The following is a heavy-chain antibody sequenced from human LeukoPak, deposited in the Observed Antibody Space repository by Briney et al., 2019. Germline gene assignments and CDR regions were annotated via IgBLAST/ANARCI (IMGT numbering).Heavy chain of an antibody. V-gene: IGHV3-23*01. D-gene: IGHD6-13*01. Sequence: PGGSLRLSCAASGFTFSTYVMSWVRQAPGKGLEWVASVSGSGTNTFCVDSVKGRFTISRDNSKNTLYLRMNSLRAEGTAVYYCAKGRSDSWYQFDYWGQGTLVAVSS. J-gene: IGHJ4*02. CDR1: GFTFSTYV. CDR2: VSGSGTNT. CDR3: AKGRSDSWYQFDY.